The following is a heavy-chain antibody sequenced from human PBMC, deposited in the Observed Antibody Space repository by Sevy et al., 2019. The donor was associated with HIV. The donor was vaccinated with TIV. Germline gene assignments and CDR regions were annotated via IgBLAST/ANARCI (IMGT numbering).Heavy chain of an antibody. CDR2: IYYSGST. J-gene: IGHJ4*02. CDR3: ARRGIAGSTDYFDY. Sequence: SETLSLTCTVSGGSVSSGGYYWSWIRQHPGKGLEWIGYIYYSGSTYYNPSLESRVTLSVDTSKNHFSLKLSSLTAADEALYYCARRGIAGSTDYFDYWGQGTLVTVSS. D-gene: IGHD1-20*01. V-gene: IGHV4-31*03. CDR1: GGSVSSGGYY.